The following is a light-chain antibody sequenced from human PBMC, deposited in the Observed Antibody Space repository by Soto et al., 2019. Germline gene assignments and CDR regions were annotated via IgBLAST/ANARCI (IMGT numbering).Light chain of an antibody. CDR3: CSHAGSSVV. Sequence: QSVLTQPRSVSGSPGQSVTISCTGTSSDVGAYNFVCWYQQHPDKAPKLMIYGVNKRPSGVPDRFSGSKSGNTASLTISGLQVEDEADYYCCSHAGSSVVFGTGTKLTVL. CDR2: GVN. V-gene: IGLV2-11*01. J-gene: IGLJ1*01. CDR1: SSDVGAYNF.